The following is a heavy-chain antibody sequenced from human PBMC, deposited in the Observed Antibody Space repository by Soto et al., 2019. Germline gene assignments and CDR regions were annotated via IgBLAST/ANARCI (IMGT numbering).Heavy chain of an antibody. Sequence: PSETLSLTCTVSGGSISSYYWSWIRQPPGKGLEWIGYIYYSGSTNYNPSLKSRVTISVDTSKNQFSLKLSSVNAADTAVYYCARRYGASFDYWAQGTLVSVSS. D-gene: IGHD4-17*01. J-gene: IGHJ4*02. CDR2: IYYSGST. CDR3: ARRYGASFDY. CDR1: GGSISSYY. V-gene: IGHV4-59*01.